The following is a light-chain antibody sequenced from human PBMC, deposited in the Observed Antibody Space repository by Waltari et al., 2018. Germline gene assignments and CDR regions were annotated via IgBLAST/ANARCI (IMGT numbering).Light chain of an antibody. Sequence: DIQMTQSPSSLSASVGDTVTITCRASPAIGNNLNWFQQRSGKAPKLLIYLATNLQTGVPSRFSGSGSGTEFSLTISSLQPEDSATYYCQHRYNYPLTFGRGTKVEIK. CDR2: LAT. V-gene: IGKV1-17*01. CDR3: QHRYNYPLT. CDR1: PAIGNN. J-gene: IGKJ4*01.